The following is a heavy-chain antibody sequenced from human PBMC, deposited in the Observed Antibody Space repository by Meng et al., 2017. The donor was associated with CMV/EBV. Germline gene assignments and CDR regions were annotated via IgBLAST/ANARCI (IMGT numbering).Heavy chain of an antibody. Sequence: SVKVSCKASGGTFSSYAISWVRQAPGQGLEWMGGIIPIFGTANYAQKFQGRVTITTDESTSTAYMELSSLRSDDTAVYYCAIVDSRAYPGSYWGQGTLVTVSS. D-gene: IGHD3-22*01. J-gene: IGHJ4*02. CDR3: AIVDSRAYPGSY. V-gene: IGHV1-69*05. CDR2: IIPIFGTA. CDR1: GGTFSSYA.